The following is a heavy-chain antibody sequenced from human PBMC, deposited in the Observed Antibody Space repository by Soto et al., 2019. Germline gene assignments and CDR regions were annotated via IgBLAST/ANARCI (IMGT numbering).Heavy chain of an antibody. J-gene: IGHJ5*02. CDR1: RYSIRSNKL. V-gene: IGHV4-4*02. D-gene: IGHD2-2*01. CDR3: TQTSEHELDH. Sequence: SSTXSLACYVARYSIRSNKLCVGVRQPPGGGLEWIGELHHGGSTNYNPSLESRVTFSVDISKNKFFLKLSSVTAADTAVYYCTQTSEHELDHRGHGPLVT. CDR2: LHHGGST.